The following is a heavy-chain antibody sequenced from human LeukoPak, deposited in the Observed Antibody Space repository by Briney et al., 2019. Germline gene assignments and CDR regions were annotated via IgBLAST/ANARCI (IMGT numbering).Heavy chain of an antibody. Sequence: ASVKVSCKASGYTFTGYYMHWVRQAPGQRLEWMGWINAGNGNTKYSQEFQGRVTITRDTSASTAYMELSSLRSEDMAVYYCARAWAYDYVWGSYRDNWFDPWGQGTLVTVSS. V-gene: IGHV1-3*03. CDR1: GYTFTGYY. D-gene: IGHD3-16*02. CDR3: ARAWAYDYVWGSYRDNWFDP. J-gene: IGHJ5*02. CDR2: INAGNGNT.